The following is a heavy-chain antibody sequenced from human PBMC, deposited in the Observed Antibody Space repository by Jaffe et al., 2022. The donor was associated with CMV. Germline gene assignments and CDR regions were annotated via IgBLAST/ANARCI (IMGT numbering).Heavy chain of an antibody. J-gene: IGHJ6*02. V-gene: IGHV3-15*01. D-gene: IGHD1-20*01. CDR2: IKSKTDGGTT. CDR1: GFTFSNAW. CDR3: TTDITGIYPPYYYYGMDV. Sequence: EVQLVESGGGLVKPGGSLRLSCAASGFTFSNAWMSWVRQAPGKGLEWVGRIKSKTDGGTTDYAAPVKGRFTISRDDSKNTLYLQMNSLKTEDTAVYYCTTDITGIYPPYYYYGMDVWGQGTTVTVSS.